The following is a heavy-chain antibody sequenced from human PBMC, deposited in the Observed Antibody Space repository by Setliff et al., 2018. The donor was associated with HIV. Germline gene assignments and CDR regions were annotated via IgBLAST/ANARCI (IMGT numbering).Heavy chain of an antibody. D-gene: IGHD3-9*01. CDR1: GGSISDSSYY. CDR2: IYFTGST. CDR3: ARHVHDVFTGLNWLDP. J-gene: IGHJ5*02. V-gene: IGHV4-39*01. Sequence: SETLSLTCTVSGGSISDSSYYWGWIRQPPGKGLEWIGSIYFTGSTYNNPSLKTRFSLSVDTSKNKFSLKVTSVTAADTAVYYCARHVHDVFTGLNWLDPWGQGTLVTVS.